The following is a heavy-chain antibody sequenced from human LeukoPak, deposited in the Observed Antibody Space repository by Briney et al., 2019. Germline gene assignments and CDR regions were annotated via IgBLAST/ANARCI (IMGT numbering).Heavy chain of an antibody. CDR3: ARGVTETTTGLTKFDP. Sequence: GASVKGSCKASGHTFTAYHIHWVRQAPGQGLEWVGWVNPNSGDTHYAQSFQGRVTMTRDTSISTVYMDMSRLTSDDAAAYYCARGVTETTTGLTKFDPWGQGTRVTASS. CDR1: GHTFTAYH. V-gene: IGHV1-2*02. D-gene: IGHD1-1*01. CDR2: VNPNSGDT. J-gene: IGHJ5*02.